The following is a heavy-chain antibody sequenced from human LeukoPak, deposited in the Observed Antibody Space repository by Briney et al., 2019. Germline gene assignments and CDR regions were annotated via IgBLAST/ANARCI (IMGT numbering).Heavy chain of an antibody. CDR3: AKGGAYGSGSSSIFDY. Sequence: PGGSLRLSCAASGFTFSSYAMTWVRQAPGKGLEWVSRISGSGDDTHYADSVKGRFTISRDNSKNTLYLQMNSQRAEDTAVYYCAKGGAYGSGSSSIFDYWGQGTLVTVSS. CDR1: GFTFSSYA. D-gene: IGHD3-10*01. V-gene: IGHV3-23*01. CDR2: ISGSGDDT. J-gene: IGHJ4*02.